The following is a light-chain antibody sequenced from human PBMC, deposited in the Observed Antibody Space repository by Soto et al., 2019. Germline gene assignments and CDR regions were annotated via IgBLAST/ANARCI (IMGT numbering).Light chain of an antibody. V-gene: IGKV3-20*01. CDR3: QQYGSSPPT. CDR2: GAS. J-gene: IGKJ1*01. Sequence: IVLTQSPGTLSLSPGERTTLSCRASQSISRYLAWYQQKPGQGPRLLIYGASSRATGTPDRFSGSGSGTDFTLTINRLETEDFALYYCQQYGSSPPTFGKGTKV. CDR1: QSISRY.